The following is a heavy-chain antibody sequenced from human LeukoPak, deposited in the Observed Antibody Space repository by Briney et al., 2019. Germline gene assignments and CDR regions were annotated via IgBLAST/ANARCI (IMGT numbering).Heavy chain of an antibody. J-gene: IGHJ4*02. CDR2: ISAHNGNT. CDR1: GYSFTNYG. Sequence: GASVNLSCKASGYSFTNYGISWVRQAPGQGLEWMGWISAHNGNTNYAQYLQGRVTMTTDTSTSTAYMELRTLRSDDTAVYYCARDHSYASRGGSFDYWGQATLASVSS. D-gene: IGHD3-16*01. CDR3: ARDHSYASRGGSFDY. V-gene: IGHV1-18*01.